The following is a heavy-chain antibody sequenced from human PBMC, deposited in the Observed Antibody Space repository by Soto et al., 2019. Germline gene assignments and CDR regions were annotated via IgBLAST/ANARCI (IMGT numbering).Heavy chain of an antibody. Sequence: GGSLRLSCAASGFTFSSYWMSWVRQAPGKGLEWVANIKQDGSEKYYVDSVKGRFTISRDNAKNSLYLQMNSLRAEDTAVYYCARDQVGSIARYYYYYMDVWGKGTTVTVSS. CDR2: IKQDGSEK. CDR1: GFTFSSYW. V-gene: IGHV3-7*01. CDR3: ARDQVGSIARYYYYYMDV. J-gene: IGHJ6*03. D-gene: IGHD3-16*01.